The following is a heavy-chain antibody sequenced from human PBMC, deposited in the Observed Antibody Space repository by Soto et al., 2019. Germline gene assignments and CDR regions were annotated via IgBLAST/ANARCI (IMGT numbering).Heavy chain of an antibody. Sequence: ASETLSLTXTVSGGSINSGGYYWSWIRQHPGQGPEWIGYIYYSGRTYYNPSLESRSSISVDTSKNQFSLKIHSVTAADTAVYFCARLPSIINYPMDVWGPGTTVTVSS. D-gene: IGHD3-10*01. J-gene: IGHJ6*02. CDR3: ARLPSIINYPMDV. CDR2: IYYSGRT. V-gene: IGHV4-31*02. CDR1: GGSINSGGYY.